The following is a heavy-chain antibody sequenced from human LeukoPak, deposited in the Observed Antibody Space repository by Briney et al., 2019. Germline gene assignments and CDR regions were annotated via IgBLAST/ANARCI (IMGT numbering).Heavy chain of an antibody. CDR3: ARQPTGGGYEPYYFDH. D-gene: IGHD5-12*01. CDR1: GYSISSGYY. Sequence: PSETLSLTCAVSGYSISSGYYWGWIRQPPGKGLEWIGSIYHSGITYYNPSLKSRVTISVDTSKNQFSLKLSSVTAADTAVYYCARQPTGGGYEPYYFDHWGQGTLVTVSS. J-gene: IGHJ4*02. CDR2: IYHSGIT. V-gene: IGHV4-38-2*01.